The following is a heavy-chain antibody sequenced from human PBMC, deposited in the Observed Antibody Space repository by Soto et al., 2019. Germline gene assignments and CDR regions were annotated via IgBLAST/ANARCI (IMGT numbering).Heavy chain of an antibody. CDR3: ARDGVSGGDAFDT. Sequence: SETLSLTCTVSGASISGGNNYWSWIRQYPGRGLEWIGYIYNSGNTYHNPSLKSRVSISVDISKNHFSLRLSSVTAADTAVYFCARDGVSGGDAFDTWGQGTMVTVSS. V-gene: IGHV4-31*03. CDR1: GASISGGNNY. J-gene: IGHJ3*02. CDR2: IYNSGNT. D-gene: IGHD3-16*01.